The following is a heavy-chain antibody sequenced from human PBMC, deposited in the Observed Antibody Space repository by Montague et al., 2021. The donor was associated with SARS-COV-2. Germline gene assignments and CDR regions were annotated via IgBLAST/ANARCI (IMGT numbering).Heavy chain of an antibody. Sequence: PALVKPTQTLTLTCTFSGFSLSTSGMCVSWIRQPPGKALEWLARIDWDDGKYYSTSLKTRLTISKDTSKNQVVLTMTKMDPVDTATYYCARIGGGGSCYSGAFDIWGQGTMVTVSS. CDR3: ARIGGGGSCYSGAFDI. D-gene: IGHD2-15*01. V-gene: IGHV2-70*11. J-gene: IGHJ3*02. CDR2: IDWDDGK. CDR1: GFSLSTSGMC.